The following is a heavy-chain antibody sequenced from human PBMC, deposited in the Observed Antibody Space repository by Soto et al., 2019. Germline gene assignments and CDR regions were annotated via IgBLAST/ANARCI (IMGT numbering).Heavy chain of an antibody. CDR3: ANLYSGYDYY. Sequence: QVQLVESGGGVVQPGRSLRLSCAASGFTFSSYGMHWVRQAPGKGLEWVAVISYDGSNKYYADSVKGRFTISRDNSKNTLYLQMNSLRAEDTAVYCCANLYSGYDYYWGQGTLVTVSS. CDR2: ISYDGSNK. D-gene: IGHD5-12*01. V-gene: IGHV3-30*18. CDR1: GFTFSSYG. J-gene: IGHJ4*02.